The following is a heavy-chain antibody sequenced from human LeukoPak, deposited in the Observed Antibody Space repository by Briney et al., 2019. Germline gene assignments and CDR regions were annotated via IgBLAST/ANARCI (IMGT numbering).Heavy chain of an antibody. CDR3: VKSGGYGLIDY. CDR1: GGSISSGSYY. Sequence: SQTLSLTCTVSGGSISSGSYYWSWIRQPAGKGLEWIGRIYTSGSTNYNPSLKSRVTISVDTSKNQFSLKLSSVTAADTAMYFCVKSGGYGLIDYWGQGTLVTVSS. J-gene: IGHJ4*02. CDR2: IYTSGST. V-gene: IGHV4-61*02. D-gene: IGHD1-26*01.